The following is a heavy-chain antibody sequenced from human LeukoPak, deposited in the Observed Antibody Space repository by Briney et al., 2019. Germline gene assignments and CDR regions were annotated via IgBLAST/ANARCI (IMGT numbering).Heavy chain of an antibody. Sequence: GGSLRLSCAASGFIFSSYAMHWVRQAPGKGLEYVSTISSNGGSTYYATSVKGRFIISRDNSKNQLYLQMGTLSAEDMAVYYCARGYCSSTSCAADYWGQGTLVTVSS. CDR3: ARGYCSSTSCAADY. V-gene: IGHV3-64*01. CDR2: ISSNGGST. J-gene: IGHJ4*02. CDR1: GFIFSSYA. D-gene: IGHD2-2*01.